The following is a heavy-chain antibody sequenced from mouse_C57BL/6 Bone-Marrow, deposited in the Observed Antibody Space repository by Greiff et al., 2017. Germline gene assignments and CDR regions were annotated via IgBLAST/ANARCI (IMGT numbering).Heavy chain of an antibody. CDR2: IYPGGGST. CDR1: GYTFTNYW. D-gene: IGHD1-1*01. J-gene: IGHJ2*01. CDR3: AWLYYYGSSYVDY. V-gene: IGHV1-63*01. Sequence: QVQLQQSGAELVRPGTSVKMSCKASGYTFTNYWIGWAKQRPGHGLEWIGDIYPGGGSTNYNEKFKGKATLTADKSSSTAYMQFSSLTSEDSAIYYCAWLYYYGSSYVDYWGQGTTLTVSS.